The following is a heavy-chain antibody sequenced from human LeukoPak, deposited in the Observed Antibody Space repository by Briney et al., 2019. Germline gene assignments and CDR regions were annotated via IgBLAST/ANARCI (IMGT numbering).Heavy chain of an antibody. CDR1: GYTLPELS. Sequence: ASVKVSCKVSGYTLPELSLHWVRQAPGKGLAWMGRFYPEDGETIYAQKFQSRVTMTEDTSTDTAYMELGSLRSEDTAVYYCATDLGNYYDSSGSLTRPAAFDYWGQGTLVTVSS. D-gene: IGHD3-22*01. V-gene: IGHV1-24*01. J-gene: IGHJ4*02. CDR3: ATDLGNYYDSSGSLTRPAAFDY. CDR2: FYPEDGET.